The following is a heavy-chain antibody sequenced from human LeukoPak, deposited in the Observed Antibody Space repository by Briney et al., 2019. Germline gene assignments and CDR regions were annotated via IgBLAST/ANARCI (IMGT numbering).Heavy chain of an antibody. Sequence: SGGSLRLSCAASGFTFSSYAMSWVRQAPGKGLEWVSAISGSVGSTYYADSVKGRFTISRDNSKNTLYLQMNSLRAEDTAVYYCAKAQGSYYYGSGRISDGFDIWGQGTMVTVSS. D-gene: IGHD3-10*01. CDR3: AKAQGSYYYGSGRISDGFDI. CDR2: ISGSVGST. CDR1: GFTFSSYA. J-gene: IGHJ3*02. V-gene: IGHV3-23*01.